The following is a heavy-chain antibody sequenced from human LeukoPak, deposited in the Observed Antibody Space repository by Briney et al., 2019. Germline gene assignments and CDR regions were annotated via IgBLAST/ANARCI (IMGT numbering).Heavy chain of an antibody. CDR2: ISGSGDKI. CDR3: AKDGGEKYRTYFDY. CDR1: GFTFSNYA. Sequence: GGSLRLSCAASGFTFSNYAMNWVRQAPGKGLEWVAVISGSGDKIYYTDSVKGRFTISRDNSKNTLSLQMTSLRAEDTAVYYCAKDGGEKYRTYFDYWGQGTLVTVSS. D-gene: IGHD2-21*01. V-gene: IGHV3-23*01. J-gene: IGHJ4*02.